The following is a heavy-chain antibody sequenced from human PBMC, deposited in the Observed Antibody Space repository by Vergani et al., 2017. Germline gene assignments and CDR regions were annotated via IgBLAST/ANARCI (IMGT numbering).Heavy chain of an antibody. CDR3: AKRESSSDRKYYYYYMDV. CDR1: GFTFSGSA. D-gene: IGHD6-6*01. V-gene: IGHV3-23*04. Sequence: EVQLVESGGGLVQPGGSLKLSCAASGFTFSGSAMHWVRQASGKGLEWVSAISGSGGSTYYADSVKGRFTISRDNSKNTLYLQMNSLRAEDTAVYYCAKRESSSDRKYYYYYMDVWGKGTTVTVSS. J-gene: IGHJ6*03. CDR2: ISGSGGST.